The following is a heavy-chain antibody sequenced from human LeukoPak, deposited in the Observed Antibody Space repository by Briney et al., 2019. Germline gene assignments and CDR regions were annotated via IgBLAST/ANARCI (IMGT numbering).Heavy chain of an antibody. CDR1: GFTFRNYA. D-gene: IGHD5-18*01. CDR3: AKRDTAN. CDR2: TSGSGGST. Sequence: GGSLRLSCTASGFTFRNYAMSWVRQAPGKGLEWVSSTSGSGGSTYYADSVKGRFTISRDNSKNTLYLQMDSLRAEDTAVYYCAKRDTANWGQGTLVTVSS. J-gene: IGHJ4*02. V-gene: IGHV3-23*01.